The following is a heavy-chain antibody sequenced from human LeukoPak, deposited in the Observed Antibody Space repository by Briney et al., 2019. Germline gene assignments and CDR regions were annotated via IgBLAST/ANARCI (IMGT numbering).Heavy chain of an antibody. J-gene: IGHJ4*02. CDR1: GFTFSSYW. D-gene: IGHD6-13*01. CDR3: ASPSYSGGWYYLDY. Sequence: GGSLRLSCAASGFTFSSYWMNWVRQAPGKGLEWVAKIKQDGSETYYVDSVKGRFSISRDNAKNSLYLQMNSLRAEDTAMYYCASPSYSGGWYYLDYRGQGTLVSVSS. CDR2: IKQDGSET. V-gene: IGHV3-7*01.